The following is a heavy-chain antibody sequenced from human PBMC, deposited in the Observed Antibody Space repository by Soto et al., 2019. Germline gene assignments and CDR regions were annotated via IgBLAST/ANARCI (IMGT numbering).Heavy chain of an antibody. CDR2: INSDGSST. CDR1: GLTFSSYW. D-gene: IGHD2-2*01. CDR3: ARAGYCSSTSCSRPHGMDV. J-gene: IGHJ6*02. Sequence: GGSMRLCCAASGLTFSSYWMHWVRQAPGKGLVWVSRINSDGSSTSYADSVKGRFTISRDNAKNTLYLQMNSLRAEDTAVYYCARAGYCSSTSCSRPHGMDVWGQGTTVTVSS. V-gene: IGHV3-74*01.